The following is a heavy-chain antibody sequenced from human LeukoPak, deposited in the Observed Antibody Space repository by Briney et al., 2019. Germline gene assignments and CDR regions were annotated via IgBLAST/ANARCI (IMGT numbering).Heavy chain of an antibody. J-gene: IGHJ4*02. Sequence: SETLSLTCTVSVGSISSGIYYWSWIRQPAGKGREGIGRIYTSGSTNYNPSLKSRVTISVDTSKNQFSLKLSSVTAADTAVYYCARDSNYAFDYWGQRTLVTVSS. V-gene: IGHV4-61*02. CDR2: IYTSGST. CDR3: ARDSNYAFDY. CDR1: VGSISSGIYY. D-gene: IGHD4-11*01.